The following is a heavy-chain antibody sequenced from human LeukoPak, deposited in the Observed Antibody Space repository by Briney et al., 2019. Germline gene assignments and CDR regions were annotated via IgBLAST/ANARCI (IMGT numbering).Heavy chain of an antibody. Sequence: GGSLRLSCAGSGFTFSNYWMNWVRRAPGKGLEWVANIKEDGSQKYYVDSVRGRFTVTRDNAKNSLYLQMNSLRVEDTAVYYCARDGDYDWNYRSGFDYWGQGPLVTVSS. V-gene: IGHV3-7*01. D-gene: IGHD1-7*01. CDR2: IKEDGSQK. CDR3: ARDGDYDWNYRSGFDY. J-gene: IGHJ4*02. CDR1: GFTFSNYW.